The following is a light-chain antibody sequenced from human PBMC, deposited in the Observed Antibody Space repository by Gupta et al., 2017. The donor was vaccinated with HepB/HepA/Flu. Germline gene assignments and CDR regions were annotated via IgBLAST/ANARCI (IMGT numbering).Light chain of an antibody. Sequence: HSVLTQPPSPSGTPGQVVTISCSGSSSNIGSNAVNWYQQLPGTAPKLLIYSNDQRPSGVPDRFSGSKSGTSASLAISGLQSEDDADYFCAAWDDSLSGHYVFGGGTKLTVL. CDR2: SND. V-gene: IGLV1-44*01. J-gene: IGLJ2*01. CDR3: AAWDDSLSGHYV. CDR1: SSNIGSNA.